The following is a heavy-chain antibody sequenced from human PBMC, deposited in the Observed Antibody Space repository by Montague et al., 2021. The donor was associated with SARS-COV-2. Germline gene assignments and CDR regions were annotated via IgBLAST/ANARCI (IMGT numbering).Heavy chain of an antibody. CDR2: INHGGST. CDR3: ARGRTVTTFYYYYYGMDV. CDR1: GGSFSGYY. J-gene: IGHJ6*02. D-gene: IGHD4-17*01. Sequence: SETLSLTCAVYGGSFSGYYWSWIRQPPGKGLGWIGEINHGGSTNYNPSLKSRVTISVDTSKNQFSLKLSSVTAADTAVYYCARGRTVTTFYYYYYGMDVWGQGTTVTVSS. V-gene: IGHV4-34*01.